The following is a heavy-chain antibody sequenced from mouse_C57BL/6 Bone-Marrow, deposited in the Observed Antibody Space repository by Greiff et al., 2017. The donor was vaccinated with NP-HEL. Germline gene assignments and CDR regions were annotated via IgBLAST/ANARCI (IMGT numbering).Heavy chain of an antibody. J-gene: IGHJ1*03. CDR3: ARPPSYGSSPYWYFDV. CDR2: IYPGDGDT. V-gene: IGHV1-82*01. D-gene: IGHD1-1*01. CDR1: GYAFSSSW. Sequence: VQGVESGPELVKPGASVKISCKASGYAFSSSWMNWVKQRPGKGLEWIGRIYPGDGDTNYNGKFKGKATLTADKSSSTAYMQLSSLTSEDSAVYFCARPPSYGSSPYWYFDVWGTGTTVTVSS.